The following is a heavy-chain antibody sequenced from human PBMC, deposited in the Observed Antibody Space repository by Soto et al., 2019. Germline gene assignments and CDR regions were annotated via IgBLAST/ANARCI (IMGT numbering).Heavy chain of an antibody. CDR2: ISYDGSNK. Sequence: GGSLRLSCAASGFTFSSYAMHWVRQAPGKGLEWVAVISYDGSNKYYADSVKGRFTISRDNSKNTLYLQMNSLRAEDTAVYYCAREGPLFDDYGDYDGGAFDIWGQGTMVTVSS. J-gene: IGHJ3*02. V-gene: IGHV3-30-3*01. CDR3: AREGPLFDDYGDYDGGAFDI. CDR1: GFTFSSYA. D-gene: IGHD4-17*01.